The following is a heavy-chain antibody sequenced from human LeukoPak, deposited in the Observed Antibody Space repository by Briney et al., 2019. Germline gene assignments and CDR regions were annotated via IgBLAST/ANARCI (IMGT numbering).Heavy chain of an antibody. CDR1: GDSVSSNSVA. D-gene: IGHD6-19*01. J-gene: IGHJ4*02. V-gene: IGHV6-1*01. CDR3: ARDGVVAGKLDY. CDR2: TFYRSKWYT. Sequence: SQTLSLTCAISGDSVSSNSVAWNWIRHSPSRGLEWLGRTFYRSKWYTDYAVSVKSRITINPDTSKNQLSLQLNSVTPEDTAEYYCARDGVVAGKLDYWGQGTLVTVSS.